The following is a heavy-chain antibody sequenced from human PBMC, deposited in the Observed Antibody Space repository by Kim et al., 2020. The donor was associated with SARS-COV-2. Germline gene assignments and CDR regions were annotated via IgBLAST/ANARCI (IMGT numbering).Heavy chain of an antibody. CDR1: GFTFDDYA. CDR3: AKFGVGLGVLDY. CDR2: ISWNSGSI. J-gene: IGHJ4*02. D-gene: IGHD3-16*01. V-gene: IGHV3-9*01. Sequence: GGSLRLSCAASGFTFDDYAMNWVRQAPGKGLEWVSGISWNSGSIGYADSVRGRFTISRDNAKNSLYLQMNSLRAEDTALYYCAKFGVGLGVLDYWGQGTLVTVSS.